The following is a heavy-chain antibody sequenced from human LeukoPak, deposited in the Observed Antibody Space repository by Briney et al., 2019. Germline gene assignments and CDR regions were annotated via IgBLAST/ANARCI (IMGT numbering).Heavy chain of an antibody. J-gene: IGHJ4*02. Sequence: ASVNVSCKVSGYTLTELSMHWVRQAPGKGLEWRGGFDSEDGETIYAQKCQGRVTMTEDTSTDTAYMELSSLRSEDTAVYCCATMLWESGLVAYWGQGTLVTVSS. V-gene: IGHV1-24*01. CDR1: GYTLTELS. CDR3: ATMLWESGLVAY. CDR2: FDSEDGET. D-gene: IGHD1-26*01.